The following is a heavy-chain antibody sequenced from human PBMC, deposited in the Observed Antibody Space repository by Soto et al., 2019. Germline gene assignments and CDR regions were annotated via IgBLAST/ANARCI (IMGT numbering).Heavy chain of an antibody. J-gene: IGHJ4*02. Sequence: GGSLRLSCAASGFTFSSYAMHWVRQAPGKGLEWVAVISYDGSNKYYADSVKGRFTISRDNSKNTLYLQMNSLRAEDTAVYYCARSGNFDYWGQGTLVTVSS. CDR3: ARSGNFDY. CDR1: GFTFSSYA. D-gene: IGHD1-26*01. CDR2: ISYDGSNK. V-gene: IGHV3-30-3*01.